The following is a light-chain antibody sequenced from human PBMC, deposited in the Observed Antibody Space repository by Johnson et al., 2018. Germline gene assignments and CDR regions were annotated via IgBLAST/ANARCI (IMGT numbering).Light chain of an antibody. V-gene: IGLV1-51*02. Sequence: QSVLTQPPSVSAAPGQKVTISCSGSSSNIGNNYVSWYQQLPGTAPKFLIYENNKRPSGIPDRFSGSKSATSATLGLTGLKTGDEADYYCGTWDSSLSAGNVFGTGTKVTVL. CDR1: SSNIGNNY. CDR2: ENN. J-gene: IGLJ1*01. CDR3: GTWDSSLSAGNV.